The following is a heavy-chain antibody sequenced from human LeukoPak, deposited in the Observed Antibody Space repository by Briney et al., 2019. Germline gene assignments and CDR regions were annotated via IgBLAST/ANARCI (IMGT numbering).Heavy chain of an antibody. CDR3: SGRSGFSSIY. CDR1: GFTFNSHW. CDR2: IRPDGSEA. Sequence: GGSLRLSCEASGFTFNSHWMNWVRQAPGKDLEWLANIRPDGSEAVYVDSVRGRFTISRDNAKNLVYLQMNNLRAEDTAVYYCSGRSGFSSIYWGQGVLVTVSS. J-gene: IGHJ4*02. D-gene: IGHD2-2*01. V-gene: IGHV3-7*01.